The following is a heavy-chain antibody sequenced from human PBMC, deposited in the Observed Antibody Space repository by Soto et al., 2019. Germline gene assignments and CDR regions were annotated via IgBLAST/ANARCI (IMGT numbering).Heavy chain of an antibody. D-gene: IGHD7-27*01. Sequence: SPSLTCTVSGGSISSGDYYWSWIRQPPGKGLEWIGYIYYSGSTNYNPSLKSRVTISVDTSKNQFSLKLSSATAVVTAVYYCARVRKEAAHWGFDSWGQGTLVTVSS. CDR1: GGSISSGDYY. CDR3: ARVRKEAAHWGFDS. CDR2: IYYSGST. V-gene: IGHV4-30-4*01. J-gene: IGHJ4*02.